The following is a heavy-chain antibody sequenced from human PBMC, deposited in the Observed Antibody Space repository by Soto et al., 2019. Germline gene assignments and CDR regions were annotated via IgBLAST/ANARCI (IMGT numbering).Heavy chain of an antibody. J-gene: IGHJ3*02. D-gene: IGHD6-19*01. V-gene: IGHV1-3*01. CDR3: ARVDSSGWYDAFDI. CDR2: INAGNGNT. CDR1: GYTFTSYA. Sequence: ASVKVSCQASGYTFTSYAMHWVRQAPGQRLEWMGWINAGNGNTKYSQKFQGRVTITRDTSASTAYMELSSLRSEDTAVYYCARVDSSGWYDAFDIWGQGTMVTVSS.